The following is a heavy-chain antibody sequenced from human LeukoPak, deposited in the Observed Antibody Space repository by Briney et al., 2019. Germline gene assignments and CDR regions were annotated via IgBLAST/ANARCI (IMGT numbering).Heavy chain of an antibody. CDR1: GGSISSSSYY. D-gene: IGHD6-6*01. CDR3: AREYSSSGSIDY. J-gene: IGHJ4*02. V-gene: IGHV4-39*07. CDR2: IYYSGST. Sequence: PSETLSLTCTVSGGSISSSSYYWGWIRQPPGKGPEWIGSIYYSGSTYYNPSLKSRVTISVDTSKNQISLKLSSVTAADTAVYYCAREYSSSGSIDYWGQGTLVTVSS.